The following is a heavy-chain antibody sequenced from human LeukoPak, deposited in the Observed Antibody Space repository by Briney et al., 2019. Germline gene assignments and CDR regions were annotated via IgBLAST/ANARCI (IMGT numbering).Heavy chain of an antibody. CDR1: GFTFSSYG. V-gene: IGHV3-30*18. J-gene: IGHJ4*02. CDR3: AKDGIQLWLGY. Sequence: PGGSLRLSCAASGFTFSSYGMHWVRQAPGKGLEWVAVISYDGSNKYYADSVKGRFTISRDNSKNTLYLQMNSLRAEDTAVYYCAKDGIQLWLGYWGQGTLVTVSS. D-gene: IGHD5-18*01. CDR2: ISYDGSNK.